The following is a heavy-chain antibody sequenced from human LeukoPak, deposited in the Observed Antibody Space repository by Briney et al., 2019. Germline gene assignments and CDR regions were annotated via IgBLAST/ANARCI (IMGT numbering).Heavy chain of an antibody. CDR3: ARDRVGYCSSTSCYSAYYYYYGMDV. V-gene: IGHV4-61*08. CDR1: GGSISRSDYY. Sequence: SQTLSLTCSVSGGSISRSDYYWSWIRQPPGKGLEWIGYIYYSGSTNYNPSLKSRVTISVDTSKNQFSLKLSSVTAADTAVYYCARDRVGYCSSTSCYSAYYYYYGMDVWGQGTTVTVSS. D-gene: IGHD2-2*01. J-gene: IGHJ6*02. CDR2: IYYSGST.